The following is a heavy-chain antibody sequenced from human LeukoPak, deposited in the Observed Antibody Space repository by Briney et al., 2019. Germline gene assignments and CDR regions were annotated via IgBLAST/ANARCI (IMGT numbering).Heavy chain of an antibody. CDR2: ISSNGGST. Sequence: GGSLRLSCAASGFTFSSYAMHWVRQAPGKGLEYVSAISSNGGSTYYANSVKGRFTISRDNSENTLYLQMGSLRAEDMAVYYCARGGVLRYFDWLSDYWGQGTLVTVSS. J-gene: IGHJ4*02. CDR3: ARGGVLRYFDWLSDY. V-gene: IGHV3-64*01. D-gene: IGHD3-9*01. CDR1: GFTFSSYA.